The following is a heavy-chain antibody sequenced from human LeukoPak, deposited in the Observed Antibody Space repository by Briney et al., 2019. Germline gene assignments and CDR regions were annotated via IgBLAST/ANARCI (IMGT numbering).Heavy chain of an antibody. CDR1: GYTFTSYY. D-gene: IGHD3-3*01. V-gene: IGHV1-46*01. J-gene: IGHJ4*02. Sequence: ASVKVSCKASGYTFTSYYMHWVRQAPGQGLEWMGIINPSGGSTSYAQKFQGRVTMTRDTSTSTVYMELSSLRSEDTAVYYCASGKTYDFWSGYYPMDLDYWGQGTLVTVSS. CDR2: INPSGGST. CDR3: ASGKTYDFWSGYYPMDLDY.